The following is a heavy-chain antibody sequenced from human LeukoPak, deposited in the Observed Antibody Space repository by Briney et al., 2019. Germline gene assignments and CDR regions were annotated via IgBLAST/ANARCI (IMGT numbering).Heavy chain of an antibody. CDR3: ARSSTGLRFLEWLSD. D-gene: IGHD3-3*01. Sequence: GGSLRLSCAASGFTFSSYAMHWVRQAPGKGLEWVAVISYDGSNKYYADSVKGRFTISRDNSKNTLYLQMNSLRAEDTAVYYCARSSTGLRFLEWLSDWGQGALVTVSS. V-gene: IGHV3-30*04. J-gene: IGHJ4*02. CDR1: GFTFSSYA. CDR2: ISYDGSNK.